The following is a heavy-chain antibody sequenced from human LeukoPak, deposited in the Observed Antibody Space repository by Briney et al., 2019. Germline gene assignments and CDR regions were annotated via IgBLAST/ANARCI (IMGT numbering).Heavy chain of an antibody. Sequence: PGGSLRLSCAASGFPFSSYGMHWVRQAPGKGLEWVAFIRHDGSNKYYADSVKGRFTISRDNSKNTPYLQMNSLRAGDTAVYYCAKGSKLVVITRDHYMAVWGKGTTVTISS. CDR3: AKGSKLVVITRDHYMAV. CDR1: GFPFSSYG. J-gene: IGHJ6*03. CDR2: IRHDGSNK. V-gene: IGHV3-30*02. D-gene: IGHD3-22*01.